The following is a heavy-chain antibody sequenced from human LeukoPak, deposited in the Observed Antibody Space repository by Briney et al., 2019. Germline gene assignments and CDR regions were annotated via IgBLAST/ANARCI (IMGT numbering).Heavy chain of an antibody. CDR1: GFTVSGNY. J-gene: IGHJ4*02. Sequence: GGSLRLSCAVSGFTVSGNYMSWIRQAPGKGLEWVSLIYSDDTTLYADSVKGRFTISRDISKNTLYLQMNSLKTEDTAVYYCAKDMSGPLDYWGQGSLVTVSS. CDR3: AKDMSGPLDY. V-gene: IGHV3-53*05. D-gene: IGHD3-3*01. CDR2: IYSDDTT.